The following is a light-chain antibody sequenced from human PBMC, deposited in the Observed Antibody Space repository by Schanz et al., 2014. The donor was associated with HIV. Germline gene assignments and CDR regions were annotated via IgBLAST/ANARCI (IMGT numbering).Light chain of an antibody. CDR3: QSYDSSLRGYV. CDR1: GANIGSNY. J-gene: IGLJ1*01. V-gene: IGLV1-47*01. Sequence: QSVLTQPPSASGAPGHRVTISCSGSGANIGSNYVFWYQHFPETAPEILIYRDTQRPSGVPDRFSASKSGTSASLAITGLQADDEGDYYCQSYDSSLRGYVFGAGTKLTVL. CDR2: RDT.